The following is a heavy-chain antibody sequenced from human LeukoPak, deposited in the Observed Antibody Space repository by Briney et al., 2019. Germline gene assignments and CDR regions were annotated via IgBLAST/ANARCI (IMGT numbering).Heavy chain of an antibody. CDR2: IYYSGST. D-gene: IGHD1-7*01. J-gene: IGHJ4*02. V-gene: IGHV4-59*12. CDR3: AREAGETTTSLDY. CDR1: GGSISSYY. Sequence: SETLSLTCTVSGGSISSYYWSWIRQPPGKGLEWIGYIYYSGSTNYNPSLKSRVTISVDTSKNQFSLRLRSVTAADTAVYYCAREAGETTTSLDYWGQGTLVTVSS.